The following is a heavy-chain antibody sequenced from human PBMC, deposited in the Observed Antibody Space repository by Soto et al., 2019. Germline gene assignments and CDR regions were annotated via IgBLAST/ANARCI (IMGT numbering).Heavy chain of an antibody. CDR2: INQDGNDK. CDR1: KFTFDSFW. D-gene: IGHD1-7*01. CDR3: TRDRGWNYDGAFDY. V-gene: IGHV3-7*03. Sequence: RRLSCEASKFTFDSFWMNWVRQAPGKGLEWVANINQDGNDKFYVDSVKGRFTISRDNAKKSLYLQMDSLRAEDTAVYYCTRDRGWNYDGAFDYWGQGTLVTVSS. J-gene: IGHJ4*02.